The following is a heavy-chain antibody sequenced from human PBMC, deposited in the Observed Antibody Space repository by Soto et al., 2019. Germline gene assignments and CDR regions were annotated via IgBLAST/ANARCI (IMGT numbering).Heavy chain of an antibody. V-gene: IGHV3-7*03. CDR2: IKTDGSEK. Sequence: GDPRLSSAVSGFRFSDYWMSWVRQAPGKGLEWVGNIKTDGSEKYFVGSVKGRFSMSRDKAKNSLSLQMTSLRAEETAVYYFARWLCSRGLGCLSYGMAVWG. CDR1: GFRFSDYW. J-gene: IGHJ6*02. D-gene: IGHD5-12*01. CDR3: ARWLCSRGLGCLSYGMAV.